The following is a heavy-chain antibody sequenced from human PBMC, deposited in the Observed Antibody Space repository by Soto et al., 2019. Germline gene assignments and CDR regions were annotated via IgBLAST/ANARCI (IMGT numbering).Heavy chain of an antibody. D-gene: IGHD3-10*01. Sequence: SETLSLTCTVSGGSISSGGYYWSWIRQHPGKGLEWIGYIYYSGSTYYNPSLKSRVTISVDTSKNQFSLKLSSVTAADTAVYYCARVVWFGESTDYFDYWGQGTLVTVSS. V-gene: IGHV4-31*03. CDR2: IYYSGST. CDR1: GGSISSGGYY. CDR3: ARVVWFGESTDYFDY. J-gene: IGHJ4*02.